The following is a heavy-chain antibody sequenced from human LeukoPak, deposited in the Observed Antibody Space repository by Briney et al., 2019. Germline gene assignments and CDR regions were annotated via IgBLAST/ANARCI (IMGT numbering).Heavy chain of an antibody. CDR2: INHSGST. Sequence: SETLSLTCTVSGGSISSSSYYWSWIRQPPGKGLEWIGEINHSGSTNYNPSLKSRVTISVDTSKNQFSLKLSSVTAADTAVYYCATRGGGTFDYWGQGTLVTVSS. CDR1: GGSISSSSYY. J-gene: IGHJ4*02. D-gene: IGHD3-16*01. V-gene: IGHV4-39*07. CDR3: ATRGGGTFDY.